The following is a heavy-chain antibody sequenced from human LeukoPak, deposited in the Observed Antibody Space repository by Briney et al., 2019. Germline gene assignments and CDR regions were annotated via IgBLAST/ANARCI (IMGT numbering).Heavy chain of an antibody. D-gene: IGHD3-22*01. Sequence: ASVKVSCKASGYTFTGYYMHWVRQAPGQGLEWMGWINPNSGGTNYAQKFQGWVTMTRDTSISTAYMGLSRLRSDDTAVYYYARHPPYYDSSGYYDDYWGQGTLVTVSS. CDR3: ARHPPYYDSSGYYDDY. CDR1: GYTFTGYY. CDR2: INPNSGGT. J-gene: IGHJ4*02. V-gene: IGHV1-2*04.